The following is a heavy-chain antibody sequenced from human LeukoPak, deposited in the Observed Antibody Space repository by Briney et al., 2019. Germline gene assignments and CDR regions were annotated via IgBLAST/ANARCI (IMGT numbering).Heavy chain of an antibody. J-gene: IGHJ4*02. CDR1: GGSISSYY. V-gene: IGHV4-59*01. CDR3: ARVGYDFWSGYPYYFDY. Sequence: SETLSLTCTVSGGSISSYYWSWIRQPPGKGLEWIGYIYYSGNTNYNPSLKSRVTISVDTSKNQFSLKLSSVTAADTAVYYCARVGYDFWSGYPYYFDYWGQGTLVTVSS. D-gene: IGHD3-3*01. CDR2: IYYSGNT.